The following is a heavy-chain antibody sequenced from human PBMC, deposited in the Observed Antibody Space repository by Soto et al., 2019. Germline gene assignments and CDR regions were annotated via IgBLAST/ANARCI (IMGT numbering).Heavy chain of an antibody. V-gene: IGHV5-51*01. D-gene: IGHD3-10*01. CDR1: GYSFTSYW. CDR3: ARHMVRGVPISPYFDY. CDR2: IHPGDSDT. J-gene: IGHJ4*02. Sequence: ESLTMSVEGSGYSFTSYWPDWVRQIPGKGLEWIGIIHPGDSDTSYGPASQGQVTISADKSISTAYLKWSSLKASDTAMYYSARHMVRGVPISPYFDYWGQGTLVTVSS.